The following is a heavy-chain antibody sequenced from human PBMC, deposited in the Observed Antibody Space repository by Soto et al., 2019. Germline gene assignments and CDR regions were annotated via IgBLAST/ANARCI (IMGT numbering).Heavy chain of an antibody. D-gene: IGHD3-9*01. J-gene: IGHJ1*01. Sequence: EVQLSESGGGLVQPGESLKISCAVSGFTFSSYAMSWVRQAPGKGLEWVSGISGTGRVTNYAESVKGRFTISRDNPKNTLSLEMKSLRAEDTAVYYCAKDVHYDIVTGIEYFDHWGQGTLVTVSS. CDR3: AKDVHYDIVTGIEYFDH. V-gene: IGHV3-23*01. CDR1: GFTFSSYA. CDR2: ISGTGRVT.